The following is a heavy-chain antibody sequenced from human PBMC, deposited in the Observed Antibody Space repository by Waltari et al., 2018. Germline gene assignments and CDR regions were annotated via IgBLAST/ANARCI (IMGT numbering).Heavy chain of an antibody. CDR2: CRGSGGRT. CDR3: AKDHVKEIVLVVYAR. J-gene: IGHJ4*02. V-gene: IGHV3-23*01. D-gene: IGHD2-8*02. Sequence: EVLVLESGGGVVQPGGFLSLSCDAPGFPFHSYALGSVPQAPGKGVRWVSACRGSGGRTDYQDSVKGRFTSARDNCKNTLYLQMNSRGAEDTAVYYCAKDHVKEIVLVVYARGGQGTLVTVS. CDR1: GFPFHSYA.